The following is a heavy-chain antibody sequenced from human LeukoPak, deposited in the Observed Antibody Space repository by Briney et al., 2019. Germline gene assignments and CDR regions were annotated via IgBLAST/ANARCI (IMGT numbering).Heavy chain of an antibody. CDR1: GGSISSSDYY. D-gene: IGHD6-19*01. Sequence: SETLSLTCTVSGGSISSSDYYWGWIRQPPGKGLEWIGSIYYSGSTYYNPSLKSRVTISVDTSKNQFSLKLSSVTAADTAVYYCARGGYSSGWYSVQRNWFDPWGQGTLVTVSS. CDR3: ARGGYSSGWYSVQRNWFDP. V-gene: IGHV4-39*01. CDR2: IYYSGST. J-gene: IGHJ5*02.